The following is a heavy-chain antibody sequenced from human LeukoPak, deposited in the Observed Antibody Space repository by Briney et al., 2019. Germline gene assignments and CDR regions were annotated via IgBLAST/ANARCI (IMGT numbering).Heavy chain of an antibody. Sequence: GGPLRLSCAASGFTFSSYAMSWVRQAPGKGLEWVSAISGSGGTTYYADSVKGRFTISRDNSKNTLYLQMNSLRAEDTAVYYCAKDKSSSWYDYYYYMDVWGKGTTVTISS. CDR2: ISGSGGTT. J-gene: IGHJ6*03. V-gene: IGHV3-23*01. CDR3: AKDKSSSWYDYYYYMDV. CDR1: GFTFSSYA. D-gene: IGHD6-13*01.